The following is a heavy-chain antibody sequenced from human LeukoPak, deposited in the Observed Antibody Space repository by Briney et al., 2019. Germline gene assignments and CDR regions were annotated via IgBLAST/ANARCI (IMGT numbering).Heavy chain of an antibody. D-gene: IGHD5-18*01. CDR1: GFTFSSYA. CDR2: ISGSGGST. CDR3: AKLSGGYTYGLGAYYYYYYMDV. Sequence: GGFLRLSCAASGFTFSSYAMSWVRQAPGKGLEWVSAISGSGGSTYYADSVKGRFTISRDNSKNTLYLQMNSLRAEDTAVYYCAKLSGGYTYGLGAYYYYYYMDVWGIGTTVTVSS. J-gene: IGHJ6*03. V-gene: IGHV3-23*01.